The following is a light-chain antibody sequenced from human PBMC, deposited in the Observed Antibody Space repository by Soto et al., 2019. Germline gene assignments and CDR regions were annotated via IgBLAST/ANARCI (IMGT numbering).Light chain of an antibody. CDR2: HAS. CDR3: HQRRHLPPLT. V-gene: IGKV3-11*01. J-gene: IGKJ4*01. Sequence: ETVLTQSPATLSLSPGETATLSCRASESVDIYLAWYQQKPGQAPRLLIYHASNRATGIPARFSGSGSGTDFTLTISSLALEDSAVYSSHQRRHLPPLTFGGGTRVEI. CDR1: ESVDIY.